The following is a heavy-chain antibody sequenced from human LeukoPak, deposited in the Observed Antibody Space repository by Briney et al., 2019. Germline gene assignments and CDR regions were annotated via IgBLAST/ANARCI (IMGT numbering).Heavy chain of an antibody. V-gene: IGHV1-69*05. D-gene: IGHD4-17*01. CDR1: RGTFGSYA. CDR2: IIPIFGTA. Sequence: SVKVSCKASRGTFGSYAISWVRQAPGHGLEWMGRIIPIFGTANYTQKLQGRVTITTDESTSTAYMQLSSLRAEDTAVYYSASRRPQALLSYGDYGPFDHWGQGTLVTVSS. J-gene: IGHJ4*02. CDR3: ASRRPQALLSYGDYGPFDH.